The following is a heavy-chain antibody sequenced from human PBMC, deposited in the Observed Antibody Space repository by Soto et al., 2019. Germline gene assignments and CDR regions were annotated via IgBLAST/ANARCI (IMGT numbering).Heavy chain of an antibody. J-gene: IGHJ6*03. D-gene: IGHD1-1*01. CDR3: ARVDRNGYYYYYMDV. CDR1: GFTFSSYW. Sequence: ESGGGLVQPGGSLRLSCPASGFTFSSYWMSWVRQAPGKGLEWVANIKQDGSEKYYVDSVKGRFTISRDNAKNSLYLQMNSLRAEDTAVYYCARVDRNGYYYYYMDVWGKGTTVTVSS. V-gene: IGHV3-7*01. CDR2: IKQDGSEK.